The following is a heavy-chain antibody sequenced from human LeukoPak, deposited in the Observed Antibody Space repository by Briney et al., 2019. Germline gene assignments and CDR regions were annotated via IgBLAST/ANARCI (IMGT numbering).Heavy chain of an antibody. CDR1: GDSINSNNYY. J-gene: IGHJ4*02. D-gene: IGHD1-26*01. CDR2: IYDSGST. Sequence: SETLSLTCTVSGDSINSNNYYWGWIRQPPGKGLEWIGSIYDSGSTYYNPSLKSRVTISVDTSKNQFSLRLSSVTAADTAVYYCARTIVGLYYFDYWGQGTRVTVSS. V-gene: IGHV4-39*07. CDR3: ARTIVGLYYFDY.